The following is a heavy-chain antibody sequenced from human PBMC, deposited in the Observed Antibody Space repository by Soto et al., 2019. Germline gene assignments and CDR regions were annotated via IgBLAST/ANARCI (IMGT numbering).Heavy chain of an antibody. CDR2: IFSNDEK. CDR1: GFSLSIARMG. Sequence: QVTLKESGPVLVKPTETLTLTCTVSGFSLSIARMGVSWIRQPPGKALEWLAHIFSNDEKSYSTSLKSRLTISKDTSKSQVVLTMTNMDPVDTATYYCARISGDFWSGYYFDYWGQGTLVTVSS. D-gene: IGHD3-3*01. CDR3: ARISGDFWSGYYFDY. V-gene: IGHV2-26*01. J-gene: IGHJ4*02.